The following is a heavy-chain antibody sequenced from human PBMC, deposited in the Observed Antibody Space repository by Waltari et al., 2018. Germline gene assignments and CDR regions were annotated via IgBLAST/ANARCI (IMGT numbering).Heavy chain of an antibody. CDR2: MNPNRGKT. D-gene: IGHD4-4*01. J-gene: IGHJ5*02. V-gene: IGHV1-8*01. CDR3: ARPRLHGNWFDP. CDR1: GYTFTSYD. Sequence: QVQLVQSGAEVKKPGASVKVSCKASGYTFTSYDINWVRQATGQGLEWMGWMNPNRGKTGYAQKFQGRVTMTRNTSISTAYMELSSRRSEDTAVYYCARPRLHGNWFDPWGQGTLVTVSS.